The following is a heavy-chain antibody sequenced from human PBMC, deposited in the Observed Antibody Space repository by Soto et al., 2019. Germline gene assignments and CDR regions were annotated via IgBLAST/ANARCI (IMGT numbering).Heavy chain of an antibody. Sequence: PGESLKIACKGSGYSFTSYWIGWVRQMPGKGLEWMGIIYPGDSDTRYSPSFQGQVTISADKSISTAYLQWSSLKASDTAMYYCARSGAYYGSGAIYYYGMDVWGQGTTVTVSS. CDR1: GYSFTSYW. D-gene: IGHD3-10*01. CDR3: ARSGAYYGSGAIYYYGMDV. J-gene: IGHJ6*02. CDR2: IYPGDSDT. V-gene: IGHV5-51*01.